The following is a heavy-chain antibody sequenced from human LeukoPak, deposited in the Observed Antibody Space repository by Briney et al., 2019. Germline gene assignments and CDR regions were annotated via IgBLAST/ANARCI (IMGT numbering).Heavy chain of an antibody. CDR3: ASSGSYFGDHYYNMDV. D-gene: IGHD1-26*01. J-gene: IGHJ6*02. CDR1: GFTFSHAW. CDR2: IKSNADGGTI. Sequence: GGSLRLSCTASGFTFSHAWMYWVRQTPGKGLEWVGRIKSNADGGTIDHAAPVNGRFTISRDDSKNTLYLQMNSLKIEDTAIYYCASSGSYFGDHYYNMDVWGQGTTVTVSS. V-gene: IGHV3-15*01.